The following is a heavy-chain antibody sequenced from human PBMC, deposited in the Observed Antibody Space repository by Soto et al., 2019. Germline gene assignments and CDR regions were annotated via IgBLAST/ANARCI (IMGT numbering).Heavy chain of an antibody. Sequence: GGSLRLSCAPSGFAFSSYAMHWVRQAPGKGLEWVAVISYDGSNKYYADSVKGRFTISRENSKNTLYLQMNSLRAEDTAVYYCARRASYCSSTSCPDYWGQGTLVTVSS. CDR3: ARRASYCSSTSCPDY. CDR1: GFAFSSYA. J-gene: IGHJ4*02. CDR2: ISYDGSNK. D-gene: IGHD2-2*01. V-gene: IGHV3-30-3*01.